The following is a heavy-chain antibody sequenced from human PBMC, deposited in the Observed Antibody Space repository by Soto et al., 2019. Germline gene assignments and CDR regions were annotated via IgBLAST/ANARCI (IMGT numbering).Heavy chain of an antibody. D-gene: IGHD3-3*01. CDR1: GFTFSGSA. V-gene: IGHV3-73*02. CDR3: TRPRGYDFWSGYPSGAFDI. J-gene: IGHJ3*02. CDR2: IRSKANSYAT. Sequence: VQLVESGGGLVQPGGSLKLSCAASGFTFSGSAMHWVRQASGKGLEWVGRIRSKANSYATAYAASVKGRFTISREDSKNTAYLQMNSLKTEDTAVYYCTRPRGYDFWSGYPSGAFDIWGQGTMVTVSS.